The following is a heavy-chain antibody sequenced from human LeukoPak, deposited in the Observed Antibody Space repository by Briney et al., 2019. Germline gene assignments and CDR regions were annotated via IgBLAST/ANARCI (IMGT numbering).Heavy chain of an antibody. D-gene: IGHD5-18*01. CDR2: IYYSGST. J-gene: IGHJ4*02. Sequence: ASETLSLTCTVSGGSISSYYWSWIRQPPGKGLEWIGYIYYSGSTNYNPSLKSRVTISVDTSMNQFSLKLSSVTAADTAVYYCARIIRGYSYGAFDYWGQGTLVTVSS. V-gene: IGHV4-59*01. CDR1: GGSISSYY. CDR3: ARIIRGYSYGAFDY.